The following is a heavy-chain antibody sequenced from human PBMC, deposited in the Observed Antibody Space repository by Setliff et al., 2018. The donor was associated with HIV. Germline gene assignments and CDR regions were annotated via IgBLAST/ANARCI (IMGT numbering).Heavy chain of an antibody. D-gene: IGHD3-22*01. CDR2: ISSSGSTK. CDR1: GFSFSRYE. Sequence: GGSLRLSCAASGFSFSRYEMNWVRQAPGKGLQWVSYISSSGSTKYYADSVRGRFTISRDNADNSLYLRMNSLRADDTALYYCAINYYDSSGFAFDIWGQGTMVTVSS. J-gene: IGHJ3*02. CDR3: AINYYDSSGFAFDI. V-gene: IGHV3-48*03.